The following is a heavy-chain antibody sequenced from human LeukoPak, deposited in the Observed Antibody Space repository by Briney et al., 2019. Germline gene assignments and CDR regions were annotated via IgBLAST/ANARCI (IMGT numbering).Heavy chain of an antibody. V-gene: IGHV1-18*01. Sequence: ASVKVSCKASGYTFSIYGISWVRQAPGQGLEWMGWISAYNGNTNYAQKLQGRVTMTTDTSTSTAYTELRSLRSDDTAVYYCATHGDYEAALDYWGQGTLVTVSS. D-gene: IGHD4-17*01. CDR1: GYTFSIYG. J-gene: IGHJ4*02. CDR2: ISAYNGNT. CDR3: ATHGDYEAALDY.